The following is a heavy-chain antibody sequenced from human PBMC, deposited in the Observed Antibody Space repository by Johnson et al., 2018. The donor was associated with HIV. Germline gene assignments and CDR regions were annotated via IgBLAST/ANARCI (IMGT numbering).Heavy chain of an antibody. V-gene: IGHV3-66*01. CDR2: FYSDSNT. CDR3: ARERIAAAGLDAFDI. D-gene: IGHD6-13*01. Sequence: EVQLVESGGGLVQPGGSLRLSCAASGFTVSSNYMSWVRQAPGKGLEWVLVFYSDSNTYSSDSVKGRFTISRDNSKNTLYLQMNSLRAEDTAVYYCARERIAAAGLDAFDIWGQGTMVTVSS. J-gene: IGHJ3*02. CDR1: GFTVSSNY.